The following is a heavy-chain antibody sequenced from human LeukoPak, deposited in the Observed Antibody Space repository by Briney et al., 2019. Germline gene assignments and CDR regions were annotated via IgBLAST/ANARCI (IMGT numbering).Heavy chain of an antibody. J-gene: IGHJ4*02. CDR2: ITIDSITV. V-gene: IGHV3-48*01. CDR1: GFPLRSYS. Sequence: PGGSLSLSRAASGFPLRSYSINWVRQPAGTGLEWVSYITIDSITVNYADSVKARFTISRDNAKNSLYLQMHSLRAEDTAVYYCSTAKSDNWGQGTLVTVSS. CDR3: STAKSDN.